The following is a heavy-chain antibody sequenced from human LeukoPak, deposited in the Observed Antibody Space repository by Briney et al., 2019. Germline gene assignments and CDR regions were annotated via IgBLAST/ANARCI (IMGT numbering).Heavy chain of an antibody. V-gene: IGHV3-7*01. Sequence: GGSLRLSCAASGFTFSSYWMSWVRQAPGRGLEWVANIKQDGSEKYSVDSVKGRFTISRDNTKNSLYLQMTSLRAEDTAIYYCSGIVRGIVMPQNAFDIWGQGTMVTVSS. CDR2: IKQDGSEK. D-gene: IGHD3-16*01. CDR3: SGIVRGIVMPQNAFDI. J-gene: IGHJ3*02. CDR1: GFTFSSYW.